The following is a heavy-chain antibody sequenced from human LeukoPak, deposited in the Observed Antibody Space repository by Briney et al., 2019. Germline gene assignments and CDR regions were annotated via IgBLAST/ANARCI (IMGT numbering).Heavy chain of an antibody. J-gene: IGHJ4*02. V-gene: IGHV3-30-3*01. CDR2: ISYDGSNK. D-gene: IGHD6-19*01. Sequence: GGSLRLSCAASGFTFSSYAMHWVRQAPGKGLEWVAVISYDGSNKYYADSAKGRFTISRDNSKNTLYLQMNSLRAEDTAVYYCATIAVAGRYNPIDYWGQGTLVTVSS. CDR3: ATIAVAGRYNPIDY. CDR1: GFTFSSYA.